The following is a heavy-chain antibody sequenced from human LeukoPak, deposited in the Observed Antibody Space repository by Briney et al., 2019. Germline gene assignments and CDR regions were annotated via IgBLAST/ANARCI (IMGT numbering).Heavy chain of an antibody. CDR1: GYTFTGYY. Sequence: ASVKVSSKASGYTFTGYYIHWVRQAPGQGLEWMGWINPNSGRTNYAQKFQGRVTMTSDTSISTAYMELSRLTSGDTSVYYCAGSIAATGHMPHDYWGQGTLVTVSS. D-gene: IGHD6-13*01. CDR2: INPNSGRT. V-gene: IGHV1-2*02. CDR3: AGSIAATGHMPHDY. J-gene: IGHJ4*02.